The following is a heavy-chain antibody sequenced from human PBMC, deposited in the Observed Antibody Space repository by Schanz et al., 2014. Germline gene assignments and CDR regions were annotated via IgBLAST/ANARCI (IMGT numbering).Heavy chain of an antibody. CDR1: GYTFTSYS. V-gene: IGHV1-3*01. Sequence: QVQLVQSGAEVKKPGASVKVSCKASGYTFTSYSIHWVRQAPGQGLEWMGWINVGNGNMKYSQKFQGRVTITRDTSASTAYMELTSLRSEDTAVYFCARDQSPYTNSSDVRCFDYWGQGSLVTVSS. D-gene: IGHD6-6*01. J-gene: IGHJ4*02. CDR2: INVGNGNM. CDR3: ARDQSPYTNSSDVRCFDY.